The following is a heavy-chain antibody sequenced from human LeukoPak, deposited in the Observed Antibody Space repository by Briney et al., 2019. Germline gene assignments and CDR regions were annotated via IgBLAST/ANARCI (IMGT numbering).Heavy chain of an antibody. CDR3: ARRSVTIYYMDV. V-gene: IGHV3-23*01. Sequence: GGSLRLSCAASGFTFSSYGMSWVRQAPGKGLEWVSAISGSGGSTYYADSVKGRFTISRDNSKNTLYLQMNSLRAEDTAVYYCARRSVTIYYMDVWGKGTTVTISS. CDR2: ISGSGGST. J-gene: IGHJ6*03. D-gene: IGHD4-11*01. CDR1: GFTFSSYG.